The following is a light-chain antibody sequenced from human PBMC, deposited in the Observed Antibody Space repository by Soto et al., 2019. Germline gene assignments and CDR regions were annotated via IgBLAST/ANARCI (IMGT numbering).Light chain of an antibody. J-gene: IGLJ2*01. V-gene: IGLV2-8*01. Sequence: QSALTQPPSASGSPGQSVTISCTGTSSDVGGYNYVSWYQQHPGKAPKLMIYDVTKRPSGVPDRFSGSKSGNTASLTVSGLQAEDEADYYCSSYAGSYLYVVFGGGTKLTVL. CDR2: DVT. CDR3: SSYAGSYLYVV. CDR1: SSDVGGYNY.